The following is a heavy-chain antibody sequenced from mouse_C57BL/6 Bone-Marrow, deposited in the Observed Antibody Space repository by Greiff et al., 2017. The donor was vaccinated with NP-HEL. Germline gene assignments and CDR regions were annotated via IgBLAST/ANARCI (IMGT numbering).Heavy chain of an antibody. J-gene: IGHJ1*03. D-gene: IGHD1-1*01. CDR1: GFTFSDYG. Sequence: EVKLMESGGGLVQPGGSLKLSCAASGFTFSDYGMAWVRQAPRKGPEWVAFISNLAYSIYYADTVTGRFTISRENAKNTLYLEMSSLRSEDTAMYYCARVLRYYWYFDVWGTGTTVTVSS. CDR2: ISNLAYSI. V-gene: IGHV5-15*01. CDR3: ARVLRYYWYFDV.